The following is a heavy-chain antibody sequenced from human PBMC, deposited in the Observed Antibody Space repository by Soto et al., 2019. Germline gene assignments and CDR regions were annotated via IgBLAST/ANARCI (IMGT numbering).Heavy chain of an antibody. D-gene: IGHD3-10*01. CDR3: ARVEWFGELLFPVDY. CDR2: ISSNGGST. V-gene: IGHV3-64*01. CDR1: GFTFSTYS. J-gene: IGHJ4*02. Sequence: GGSLRLSCAASGFTFSTYSMSWVRQAPGKGLEYVSTISSNGGSTYYANSVRGRFTISRDNSKNTLYLQMGSLRAEDMAVYYCARVEWFGELLFPVDYWGQGTLVTVSS.